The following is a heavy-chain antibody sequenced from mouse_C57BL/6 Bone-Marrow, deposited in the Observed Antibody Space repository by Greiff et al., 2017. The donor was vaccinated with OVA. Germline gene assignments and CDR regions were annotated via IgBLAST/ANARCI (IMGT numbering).Heavy chain of an antibody. CDR1: GYAFTNYL. Sequence: QVQLQQSGAELVRPGTSVKVSCKASGYAFTNYLIEWVKQRPGQGLEWIGVINPGSGGTNYNEKFKGKATLTADKPSSTAYMQLSSLTSEDSAVYFCARYDGYYFDYWGQGTTLTVSS. CDR2: INPGSGGT. J-gene: IGHJ2*01. D-gene: IGHD2-3*01. CDR3: ARYDGYYFDY. V-gene: IGHV1-54*01.